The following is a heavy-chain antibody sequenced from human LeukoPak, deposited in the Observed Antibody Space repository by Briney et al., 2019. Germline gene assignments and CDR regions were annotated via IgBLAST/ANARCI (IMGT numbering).Heavy chain of an antibody. V-gene: IGHV1-69*04. J-gene: IGHJ5*02. CDR2: MIPILGIA. CDR1: GGTFSSYA. CDR3: ASSPYYYDSSGYSTSWGYWFDP. Sequence: ASVKVSCKASGGTFSSYAISWVRQAPGQGLEWMGRMIPILGIAIYAQKFQGRVTITADKSTSTAYMELSSLRSEDTAVYYCASSPYYYDSSGYSTSWGYWFDPWGQGTLVTVSS. D-gene: IGHD3-22*01.